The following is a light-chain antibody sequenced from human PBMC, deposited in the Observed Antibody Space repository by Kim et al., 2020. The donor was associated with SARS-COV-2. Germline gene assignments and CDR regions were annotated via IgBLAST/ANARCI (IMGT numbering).Light chain of an antibody. CDR1: QSVDNH. CDR3: QQRDNWPLT. CDR2: DAS. Sequence: PGERASLSCRASQSVDNHLAWYQQKPGQAPRLLIYDASNRATGIPDRFSGRGSGTDFTLTISSLEPEDFAVYYCQQRDNWPLTFGGGTKVDI. V-gene: IGKV3-11*01. J-gene: IGKJ4*01.